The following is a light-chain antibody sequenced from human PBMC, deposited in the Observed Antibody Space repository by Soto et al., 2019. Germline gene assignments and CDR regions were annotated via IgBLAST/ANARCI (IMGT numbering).Light chain of an antibody. CDR1: QSVGSN. J-gene: IGKJ5*01. V-gene: IGKV3-15*01. Sequence: EIVMTQSPATLSVSPGERATLSCRASQSVGSNLAWYQQKPGQAPRLLIYGASTRATGIPARFSGSGSGTEFTLTITGLQSEDFAVYYCQQYNNWPITFGQGTRLDIK. CDR3: QQYNNWPIT. CDR2: GAS.